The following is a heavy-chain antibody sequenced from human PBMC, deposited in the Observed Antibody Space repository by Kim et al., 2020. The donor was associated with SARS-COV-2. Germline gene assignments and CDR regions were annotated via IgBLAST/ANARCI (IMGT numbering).Heavy chain of an antibody. CDR1: GYTFTSYG. CDR2: ISAYNGNT. D-gene: IGHD3-9*01. Sequence: ASVKVSCKASGYTFTSYGISWVRQAPGQGLEWMGWISAYNGNTNYAQKLQGRVTMTTDTSTSTAYMELRSLRSDDTAVYYCARGFEIRYFDWLQNNSGESDAFDIWGQGTMVTVSS. V-gene: IGHV1-18*01. J-gene: IGHJ3*02. CDR3: ARGFEIRYFDWLQNNSGESDAFDI.